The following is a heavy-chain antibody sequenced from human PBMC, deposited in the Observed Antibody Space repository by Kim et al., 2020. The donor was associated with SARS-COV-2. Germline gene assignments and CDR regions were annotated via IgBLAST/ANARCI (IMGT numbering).Heavy chain of an antibody. V-gene: IGHV3-23*01. D-gene: IGHD6-13*01. Sequence: SAASVKVRFTSSRDNSKNTLYLQMNSLRAEDTAVYYCAKDPVAAAGTSDYWGQGSLVTVSS. J-gene: IGHJ4*02. CDR3: AKDPVAAAGTSDY.